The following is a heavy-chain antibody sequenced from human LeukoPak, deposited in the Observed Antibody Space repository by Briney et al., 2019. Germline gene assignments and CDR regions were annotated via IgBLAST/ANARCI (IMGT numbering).Heavy chain of an antibody. V-gene: IGHV3-49*04. J-gene: IGHJ2*01. CDR3: ARDPQADYYFDL. Sequence: PGRSLRLSCTASGFTFGDYALTWVRQAPGKGLEWVAYIRSTSYGGTPEHAASVRSRFTISRDDSKGVAYLQMNSLKSEDTGLYYCARDPQADYYFDLWGRGTLVTVSS. CDR1: GFTFGDYA. CDR2: IRSTSYGGTP. D-gene: IGHD4-11*01.